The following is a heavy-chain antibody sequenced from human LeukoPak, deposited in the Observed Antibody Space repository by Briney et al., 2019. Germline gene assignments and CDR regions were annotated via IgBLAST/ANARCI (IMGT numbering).Heavy chain of an antibody. V-gene: IGHV3-11*01. J-gene: IGHJ3*02. D-gene: IGHD1-1*01. Sequence: PGGSLRLSCAASGFTFSDYYMSWIRQAPGKGLEWVSYISSSGSTIYYADSVKGRFTISRDNAKNSLYLQMNSLRAEDTAVYYCARDREGMKENDDAFDIWGQGTMVTVSS. CDR1: GFTFSDYY. CDR3: ARDREGMKENDDAFDI. CDR2: ISSSGSTI.